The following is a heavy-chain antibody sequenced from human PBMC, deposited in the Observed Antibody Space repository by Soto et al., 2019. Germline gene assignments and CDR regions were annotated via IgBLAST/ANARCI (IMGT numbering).Heavy chain of an antibody. Sequence: SETLSLTCTVSGGSSSSYYWSWIRQPAGKGLEWIGRIYTSGSTNYNPSLKSRVTMSVDTSKDQFSLKLSSVTAADTAVYYCARDETSYYYGSGSPTFDPWGQGALVTVSS. CDR2: IYTSGST. CDR3: ARDETSYYYGSGSPTFDP. J-gene: IGHJ5*02. D-gene: IGHD3-10*01. CDR1: GGSSSSYY. V-gene: IGHV4-4*07.